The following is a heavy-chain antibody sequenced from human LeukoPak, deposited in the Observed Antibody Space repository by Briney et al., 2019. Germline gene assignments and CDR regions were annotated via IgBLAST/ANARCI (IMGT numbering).Heavy chain of an antibody. CDR2: IYHSGST. Sequence: PSETLSLTCAVSGGSISSSNWWSWVRQPPGKGLEWIGEIYHSGSTNYNPSLKSRVTISVDKSKNQFSLKLSSVTAADTAVYYCVRIRNVMVVPAVAVFDYWGQGTLVTVSS. J-gene: IGHJ4*02. V-gene: IGHV4-4*02. CDR1: GGSISSSNW. D-gene: IGHD2-2*01. CDR3: VRIRNVMVVPAVAVFDY.